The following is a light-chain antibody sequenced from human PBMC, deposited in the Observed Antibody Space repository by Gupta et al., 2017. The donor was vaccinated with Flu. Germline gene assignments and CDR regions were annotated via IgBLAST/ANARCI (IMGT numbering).Light chain of an antibody. V-gene: IGKV1-9*01. CDR2: AAS. CDR1: QGISSY. CDR3: QQLNSYPPT. Sequence: GDRVTITCRASQGISSYLAWYQQKPGKAPKLLIYAASTSQSGVPSRFSGSGSGTEFTLTISSLQPEDFATYYCQQLNSYPPTFGPGTKVDIK. J-gene: IGKJ3*01.